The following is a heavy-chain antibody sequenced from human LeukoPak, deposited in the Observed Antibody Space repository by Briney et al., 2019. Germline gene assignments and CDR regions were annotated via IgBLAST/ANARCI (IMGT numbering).Heavy chain of an antibody. D-gene: IGHD6-13*01. CDR3: ARVAAAAEFDY. CDR1: GYTFTSYA. Sequence: ASVKVSCKASGYTFTSYAMHWVRQAPGQRLKWMGWINAGNGNTKYSQKFQGRVTITRDTSASTAYMELSGLRSEDTAVYYCARVAAAAEFDYWGQGTLVTVSS. V-gene: IGHV1-3*01. J-gene: IGHJ4*02. CDR2: INAGNGNT.